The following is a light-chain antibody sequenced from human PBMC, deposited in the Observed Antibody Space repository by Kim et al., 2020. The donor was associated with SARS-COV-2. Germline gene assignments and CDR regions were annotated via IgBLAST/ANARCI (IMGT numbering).Light chain of an antibody. CDR2: VEGSGNY. CDR1: SGPSSYI. J-gene: IGLJ3*02. CDR3: ETWENNTRV. V-gene: IGLV4-60*03. Sequence: SSVKLTGTLNSGPSSYIIAGDQQQRGKAPRYLMKVEGSGNYNKGSGVPDRFSGASSGADRYLTISNLQSEDEADYYCETWENNTRVFGGGTQLTFL.